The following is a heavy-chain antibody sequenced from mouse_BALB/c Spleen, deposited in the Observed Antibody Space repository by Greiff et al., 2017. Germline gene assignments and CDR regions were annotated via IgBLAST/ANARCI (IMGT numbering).Heavy chain of an antibody. CDR2: ISSGGSYT. Sequence: EVKVEESGGGLVKPGGSLKLSCAASGFTFSSYTMSWVRQTPEKRLEWVATISSGGSYTYYPDSVKGRFTISRDNAKNTLYLQMSSLKSEDTAMYYCTSHYGNYDWFAYWGQGTLVTVSA. V-gene: IGHV5-6-4*01. J-gene: IGHJ3*01. D-gene: IGHD2-1*01. CDR3: TSHYGNYDWFAY. CDR1: GFTFSSYT.